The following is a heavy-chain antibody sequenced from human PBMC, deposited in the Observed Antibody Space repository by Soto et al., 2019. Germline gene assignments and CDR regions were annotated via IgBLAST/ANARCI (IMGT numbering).Heavy chain of an antibody. CDR1: GYSISSGYY. CDR3: ARDCGFWSGYYGDFYYYYGMDV. D-gene: IGHD3-3*01. V-gene: IGHV4-38-2*02. CDR2: IYHSGST. J-gene: IGHJ6*02. Sequence: PSETLSLTCAVSGYSISSGYYWGRIRQPPGKGLEWIGSIYHSGSTYCNPSLKSRVTISVDTSKNQFSLKLSSVTAADTAVYYCARDCGFWSGYYGDFYYYYGMDVWGQGTTVTVSS.